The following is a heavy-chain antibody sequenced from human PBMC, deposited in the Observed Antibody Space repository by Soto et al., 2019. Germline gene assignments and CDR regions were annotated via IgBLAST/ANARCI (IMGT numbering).Heavy chain of an antibody. Sequence: EVQLLESGGGLVQPGGSLRLSCAASGFTFSSYAMSWVRQAPGKGLEWVSAISGSGGSTCYADSVKGRFTISRDNSKNTLYLQMNSLRAEDTAVYYCAKDDSGYDLQRPFDYWGQGTLVTVSS. V-gene: IGHV3-23*01. CDR2: ISGSGGST. CDR1: GFTFSSYA. CDR3: AKDDSGYDLQRPFDY. D-gene: IGHD5-12*01. J-gene: IGHJ4*02.